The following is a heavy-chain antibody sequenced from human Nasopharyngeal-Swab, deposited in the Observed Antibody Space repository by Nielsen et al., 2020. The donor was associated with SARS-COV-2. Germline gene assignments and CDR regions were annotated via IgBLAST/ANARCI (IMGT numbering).Heavy chain of an antibody. Sequence: GGSLRLSCAASGFTFTTYGMHWVRQAPGKGLEWVALISYDGSKKYYADSVKGRFTISRDKSKNTLYLQMNNLRAEDTAVYYCTRDRVFYYDSSGRKEFEYWGQGTRVTVSS. CDR3: TRDRVFYYDSSGRKEFEY. CDR2: ISYDGSKK. V-gene: IGHV3-33*05. J-gene: IGHJ4*02. CDR1: GFTFTTYG. D-gene: IGHD3-22*01.